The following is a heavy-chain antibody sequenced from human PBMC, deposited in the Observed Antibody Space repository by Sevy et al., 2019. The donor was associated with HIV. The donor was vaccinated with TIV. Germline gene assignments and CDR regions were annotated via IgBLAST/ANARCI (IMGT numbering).Heavy chain of an antibody. Sequence: GSLRLSCVASGFNLSPYWMTWVRQAPGKGLEWVANIKQDGNEKYYVDSVKGRFTVSRDNAKNALYLQMYSLRVEDTAVYFCASKTYHYDSNTYYPVYWGQGTRVTVSS. J-gene: IGHJ4*02. CDR1: GFNLSPYW. D-gene: IGHD3-22*01. V-gene: IGHV3-7*01. CDR2: IKQDGNEK. CDR3: ASKTYHYDSNTYYPVY.